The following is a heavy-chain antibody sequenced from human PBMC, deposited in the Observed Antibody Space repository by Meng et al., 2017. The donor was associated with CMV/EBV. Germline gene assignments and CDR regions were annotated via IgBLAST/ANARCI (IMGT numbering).Heavy chain of an antibody. V-gene: IGHV4-30-4*08. CDR1: GGSISSGDYY. Sequence: QVQLQETGPGLVTPSQTLSLTCTVSGGSISSGDYYWSWIRQPPGKGLEWIGYIYYSGSTYYNPSLKSRVTISVDTSKNQFSLKLSSVTAADTAMYYCARVGRTSCYDYWGQGTPVTVSS. D-gene: IGHD2-2*01. J-gene: IGHJ4*02. CDR2: IYYSGST. CDR3: ARVGRTSCYDY.